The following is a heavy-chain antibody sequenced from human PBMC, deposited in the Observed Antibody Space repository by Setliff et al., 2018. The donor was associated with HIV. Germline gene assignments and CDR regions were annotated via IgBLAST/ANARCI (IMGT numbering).Heavy chain of an antibody. CDR1: GFSFSSHV. CDR3: ARGGMGYCSSTSCHMDV. J-gene: IGHJ6*03. V-gene: IGHV3-23*01. CDR2: ITGSGTNT. Sequence: GGSLRLSCAASGFSFSSHVMTWARQAPGKGLEWVSSITGSGTNTYYTDSVRGRFTLSRDNSKNTLYLQMNSLRAEDTAVYYCARGGMGYCSSTSCHMDVWGKGTTVTVSS. D-gene: IGHD2-2*01.